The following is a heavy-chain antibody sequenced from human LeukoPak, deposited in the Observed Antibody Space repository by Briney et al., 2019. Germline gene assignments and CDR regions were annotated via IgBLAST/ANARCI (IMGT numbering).Heavy chain of an antibody. J-gene: IGHJ4*02. CDR3: ATIEAVRFHY. CDR1: GFTFSSHW. D-gene: IGHD6-19*01. V-gene: IGHV3-7*01. Sequence: GGSLRLSCADSGFTFSSHWMAWVRQAPGKGLEWVANIKQDGTEKYYMDSVKGRFTISRVNAKNSLYLQMNSLRPEDTAVYYCATIEAVRFHYWGQGTLVTVSS. CDR2: IKQDGTEK.